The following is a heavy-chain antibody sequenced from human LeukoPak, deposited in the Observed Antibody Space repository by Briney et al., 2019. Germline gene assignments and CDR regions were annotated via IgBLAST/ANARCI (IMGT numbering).Heavy chain of an antibody. CDR1: GYSFTSYW. CDR2: IYPGDSDT. V-gene: IGHV5-51*01. J-gene: IGHJ6*02. Sequence: GESLKISCKGSGYSFTSYWIGWVRQMPGKGLEWMGIIYPGDSDTTYSPSFQGQVTISADKSISTAYLQWSSLKASDTAMYYCARRDGYCSSTSCYADYYYGMDVWGQGTTVTVPS. CDR3: ARRDGYCSSTSCYADYYYGMDV. D-gene: IGHD2-2*01.